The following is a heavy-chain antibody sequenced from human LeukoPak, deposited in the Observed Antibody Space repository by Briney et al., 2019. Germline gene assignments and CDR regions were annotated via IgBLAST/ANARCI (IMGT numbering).Heavy chain of an antibody. CDR3: AFDYGDTLFDY. Sequence: SVTVSCTASGGTFSSYAISWVRQAPGQGLEWMGGIIPIFGTANYAQKFQGRVTITADEFTSTAYMELSSLRSEDTAVYYCAFDYGDTLFDYWGQGTLVTVSS. CDR2: IIPIFGTA. J-gene: IGHJ4*02. V-gene: IGHV1-69*13. D-gene: IGHD4-17*01. CDR1: GGTFSSYA.